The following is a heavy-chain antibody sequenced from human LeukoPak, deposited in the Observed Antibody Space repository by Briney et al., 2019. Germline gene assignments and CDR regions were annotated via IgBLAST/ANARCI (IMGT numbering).Heavy chain of an antibody. CDR2: ISGSGGST. D-gene: IGHD3-16*01. J-gene: IGHJ4*02. V-gene: IGHV3-23*01. CDR1: GFTFSSYA. Sequence: PGGSLRLSCAASGFTFSSYAMSWVRQAPGKGLEWVSAISGSGGSTYYADSVKGRFTISRDNSKNTLYLQMNSLRAEDTAVCYRAGGESLRFLDYWGQGTLVTVSS. CDR3: AGGESLRFLDY.